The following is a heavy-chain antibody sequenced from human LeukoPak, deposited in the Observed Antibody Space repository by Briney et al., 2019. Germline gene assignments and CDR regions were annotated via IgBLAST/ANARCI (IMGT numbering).Heavy chain of an antibody. V-gene: IGHV1-18*01. CDR3: ARGAEGGTSMRNRYYYYYMDV. J-gene: IGHJ6*03. D-gene: IGHD1-1*01. CDR2: ISAYNGNT. CDR1: GYTFTSYG. Sequence: ASVKVSCKASGYTFTSYGISWVRQAPGQGLEWMGWISAYNGNTNYAQKLQGRVTMTTDTSTSTAYMELRSLRSDDTAIYYCARGAEGGTSMRNRYYYYYMDVWGKGITVTVSS.